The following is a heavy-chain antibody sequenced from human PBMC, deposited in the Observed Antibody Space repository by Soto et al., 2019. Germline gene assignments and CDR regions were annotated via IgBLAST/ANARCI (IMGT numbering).Heavy chain of an antibody. CDR3: ARNRYDFWSGYHHAFDI. CDR1: GGSISSGGYS. D-gene: IGHD3-3*01. CDR2: IYHSGST. J-gene: IGHJ3*02. Sequence: SETLSLTCAVSGGSISSGGYSWSWIRQPPGKGLEWIGYIYHSGSTYYNPSLKSRVTISVDRSKNQFSLKLSSVTAADTAVYYCARNRYDFWSGYHHAFDIWGQGTMVTVSS. V-gene: IGHV4-30-2*01.